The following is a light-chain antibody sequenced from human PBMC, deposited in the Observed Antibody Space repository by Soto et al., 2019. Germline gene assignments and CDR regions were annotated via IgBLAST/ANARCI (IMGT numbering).Light chain of an antibody. Sequence: QSVLTQPASVSGSPGQSIAISCTGTSNDIGTYDYVSWYQQHPGKVPKLMIFDVSNRPSGVSNRFSGSKSGNTASLTISGPQAEDEADYYCCSYTGISTLYVFGSGTKVTVL. CDR2: DVS. V-gene: IGLV2-14*03. CDR3: CSYTGISTLYV. J-gene: IGLJ1*01. CDR1: SNDIGTYDY.